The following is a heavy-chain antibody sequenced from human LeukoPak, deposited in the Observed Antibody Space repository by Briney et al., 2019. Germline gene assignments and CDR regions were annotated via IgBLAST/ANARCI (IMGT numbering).Heavy chain of an antibody. D-gene: IGHD3-22*01. Sequence: GGSLRLSCAASGFTFSDYYMSWIRQAPGKGLEGVSYISSSVSTIYYADSVKGLFTISRDNAKNSLYLQMHSLRAGDTAVYYCARESSYYYDSSGYYLGNGFDYWGQGTLVTVSS. CDR2: ISSSVSTI. CDR3: ARESSYYYDSSGYYLGNGFDY. J-gene: IGHJ4*02. CDR1: GFTFSDYY. V-gene: IGHV3-11*04.